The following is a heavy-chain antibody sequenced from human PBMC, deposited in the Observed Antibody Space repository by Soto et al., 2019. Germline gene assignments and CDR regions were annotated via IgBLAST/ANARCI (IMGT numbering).Heavy chain of an antibody. Sequence: EVQLLESGGGLVQPGGSLRLSCAASGFTFSSYAMSWVRQAPGKGPEWVSLVDSSGRTYYTDSVKGRFTISRDNAKNTLYLQMNSLRAEDTAVYYCAREALTYYDFWSGYYYYYGMDVWGQGTTVTVSS. J-gene: IGHJ6*02. V-gene: IGHV3-23*01. CDR1: GFTFSSYA. CDR3: AREALTYYDFWSGYYYYYGMDV. CDR2: VDSSGRT. D-gene: IGHD3-3*01.